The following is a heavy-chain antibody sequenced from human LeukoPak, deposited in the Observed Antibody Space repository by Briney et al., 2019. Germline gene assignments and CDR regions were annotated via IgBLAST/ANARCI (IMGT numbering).Heavy chain of an antibody. CDR3: ARWGCTSTTCYTPFDF. D-gene: IGHD2-2*02. V-gene: IGHV4-59*01. CDR2: IYYTGST. J-gene: IGHJ4*02. CDR1: GDSISNYY. Sequence: SETLSLTCIVSGDSISNYYWSWVRQPPGKGLEWIGYIYYTGSTRYNPSLNGRLTISVDTSKNHFSLKLSSVTAADTAVYYCARWGCTSTTCYTPFDFWGPGTLVTVSS.